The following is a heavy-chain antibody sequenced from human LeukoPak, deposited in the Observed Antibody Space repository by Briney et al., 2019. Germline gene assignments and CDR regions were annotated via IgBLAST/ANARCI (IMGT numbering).Heavy chain of an antibody. CDR1: GYTFTGYS. Sequence: ASVKVSCKASGYTFTGYSIKLVRQAPGQGLEWMGWINIYTGNPTYAQGFTGRFVFSLDTSVSTAYLQISSLKAEDTAVYYCARAYQPLGGLSFPDSWGQGTLVTVSS. V-gene: IGHV7-4-1*02. J-gene: IGHJ5*01. CDR3: ARAYQPLGGLSFPDS. CDR2: INIYTGNP. D-gene: IGHD3-16*02.